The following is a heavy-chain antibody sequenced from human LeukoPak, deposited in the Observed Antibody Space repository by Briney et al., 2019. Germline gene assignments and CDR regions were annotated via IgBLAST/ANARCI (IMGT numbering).Heavy chain of an antibody. CDR2: IKPDGRET. V-gene: IGHV3-7*04. J-gene: IGHJ4*02. CDR1: RFTSTDFW. Sequence: GGSLRLSCAASRFTSTDFWTTCVRHAPEEVLEWVATIKPDGRETNYTDSVQGRYTLPRDNAKNSLYLDMNNLSAEDTAVYYCARDDSGWYSFDSWGQGTLVTVSS. D-gene: IGHD6-19*01. CDR3: ARDDSGWYSFDS.